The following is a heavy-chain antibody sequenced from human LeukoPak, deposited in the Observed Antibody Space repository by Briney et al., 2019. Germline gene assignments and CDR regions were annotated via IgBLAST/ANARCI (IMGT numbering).Heavy chain of an antibody. CDR2: IYYSGST. CDR3: ARVSRDVEGYYYYMDV. CDR1: GGSISSYY. J-gene: IGHJ6*03. D-gene: IGHD3-10*01. Sequence: SETLSLTCTVSGGSISSYYWSWIRQPPGKGLEWIGYIYYSGSTNYNPSLKNRVTISVDTSKNQFSLKLSSVTAADTAVYYCARVSRDVEGYYYYMDVWGKGTTVTVSS. V-gene: IGHV4-59*01.